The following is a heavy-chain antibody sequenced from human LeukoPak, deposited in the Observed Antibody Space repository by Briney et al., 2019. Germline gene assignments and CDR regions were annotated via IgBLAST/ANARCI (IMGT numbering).Heavy chain of an antibody. Sequence: PSETLSLTCAVYGGSFSGYYWSWIRQPPGKGLEWVWEINYSGSTNYNPSPKSRVTISVDTSKNQFSLKLSSVTAADTAVYYCARGTRSRAYMDVWGKGTTVTVSS. CDR2: INYSGST. J-gene: IGHJ6*03. V-gene: IGHV4-34*01. CDR1: GGSFSGYY. CDR3: ARGTRSRAYMDV. D-gene: IGHD1-1*01.